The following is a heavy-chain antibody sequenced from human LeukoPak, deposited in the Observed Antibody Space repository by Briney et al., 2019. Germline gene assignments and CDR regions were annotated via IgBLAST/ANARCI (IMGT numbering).Heavy chain of an antibody. J-gene: IGHJ6*02. D-gene: IGHD3-10*01. V-gene: IGHV3-53*01. Sequence: GGSLRLSCAASGFTVSSNYMSWVRRAPGKGLEWVSVTYSGGSTYYADSVKGRFTIFRDNSKNTLYPQMNSLRAEDTAGDYWARDLSGGLLWFGDALYGMDVWGQGTTVTVSS. CDR2: TYSGGST. CDR1: GFTVSSNY. CDR3: ARDLSGGLLWFGDALYGMDV.